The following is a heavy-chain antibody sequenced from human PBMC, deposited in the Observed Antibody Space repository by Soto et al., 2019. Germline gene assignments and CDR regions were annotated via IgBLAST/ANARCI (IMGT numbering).Heavy chain of an antibody. V-gene: IGHV1-18*01. D-gene: IGHD3-3*01. CDR2: ISAYNGNT. J-gene: IGHJ6*02. CDR1: GYTFTSYG. Sequence: ASVKVSCKASGYTFTSYGISWVRQAPGQGLEWMGWISAYNGNTNYAQKLQGRVTMTTDTSTSTAYMELRSLRSDDTAVYYCAREGPSSNYDFWSGYYSWDVWGQGTTVTVSS. CDR3: AREGPSSNYDFWSGYYSWDV.